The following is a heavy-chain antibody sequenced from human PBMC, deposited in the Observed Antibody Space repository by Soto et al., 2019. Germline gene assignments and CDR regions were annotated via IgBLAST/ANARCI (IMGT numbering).Heavy chain of an antibody. J-gene: IGHJ6*02. Sequence: SETLSLTCTVSGGSISSGDYYWSWIRQPLGKGLEWIGYIYYSGSTYYNPSLKSRVTISVDTSKNQFSLKLSSVTAADTAVYYCASVLLWFGEYYGMDVWGQGTTVTVS. V-gene: IGHV4-30-4*01. CDR2: IYYSGST. CDR3: ASVLLWFGEYYGMDV. D-gene: IGHD3-10*01. CDR1: GGSISSGDYY.